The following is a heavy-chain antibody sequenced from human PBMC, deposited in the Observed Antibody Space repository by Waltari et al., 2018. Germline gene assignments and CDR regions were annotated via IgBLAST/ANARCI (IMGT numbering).Heavy chain of an antibody. V-gene: IGHV4-59*01. J-gene: IGHJ6*02. Sequence: VPLQESGPGLGKPFENPSPPCPVPGCPHHKFLRNWDRQPPGKGLEWIGYIYYSGSTNYNPSLKSRVTISVDTSKNQFSLKLSSVTAADTAVYYCARDGIDYSNYGSSYYYGMDVWGQGTTVTVSS. D-gene: IGHD4-4*01. CDR2: IYYSGST. CDR3: ARDGIDYSNYGSSYYYGMDV. CDR1: GCPHHKFL.